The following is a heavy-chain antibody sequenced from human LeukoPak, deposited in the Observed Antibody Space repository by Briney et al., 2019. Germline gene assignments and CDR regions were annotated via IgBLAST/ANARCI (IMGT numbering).Heavy chain of an antibody. J-gene: IGHJ4*02. V-gene: IGHV3-21*01. D-gene: IGHD2-15*01. CDR1: GFTFSSYA. CDR2: ISSSSDYI. CDR3: ASSWDY. Sequence: NPGGSLRLSCAASGFTFSSYAMSWVRQAPGKGLEWVSSISSSSDYIYYPDSVKGRFTISRDNAKNSLYLQMNDLRADDTAVYYCASSWDYWGQGTLVTVSS.